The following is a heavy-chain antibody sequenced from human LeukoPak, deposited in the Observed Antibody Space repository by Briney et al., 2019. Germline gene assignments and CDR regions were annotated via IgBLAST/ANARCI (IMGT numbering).Heavy chain of an antibody. CDR3: ARVVYDSSGYYSYFFDY. CDR2: IFYSGST. D-gene: IGHD3-22*01. Sequence: SETLSLTCSVSGGSISDGGYYWSWIRQHPGKGLEWIGYIFYSGSTYYNPSLKGRLTISVDTSKNQFSLKLSSVTAADTAVYYCARVVYDSSGYYSYFFDYWGQGTLVTVSS. CDR1: GGSISDGGYY. V-gene: IGHV4-31*03. J-gene: IGHJ4*02.